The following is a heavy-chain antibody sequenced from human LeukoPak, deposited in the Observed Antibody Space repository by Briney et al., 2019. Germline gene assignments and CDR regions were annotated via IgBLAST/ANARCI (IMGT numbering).Heavy chain of an antibody. CDR1: GGSISSSSYY. J-gene: IGHJ6*03. D-gene: IGHD3-3*01. CDR3: PSPPVNYDFWSGYPYYYYYMDV. V-gene: IGHV4-39*01. Sequence: PSKTLSLTCTVSGGSISSSSYYWGSIRQPPGKGLDWIGSIYYSGSTYYNPSLKSRVTISVDTSKNQFSLKLSSVTAADTAVYYCPSPPVNYDFWSGYPYYYYYMDVWGKGTTVTVSS. CDR2: IYYSGST.